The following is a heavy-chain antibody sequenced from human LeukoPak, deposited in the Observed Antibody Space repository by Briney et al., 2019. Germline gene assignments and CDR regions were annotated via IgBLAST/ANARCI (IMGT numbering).Heavy chain of an antibody. CDR2: IYSGGTT. Sequence: PGGSLRLSCAASGFTVSSNYMNWVRQAPGKGLEWVSVIYSGGTTYYADSVKGRFTISRDNSKNTLYLQMNSLRAEDTAVYYCTRDGRPVRGALDAFDIWGQGTMVTVSS. J-gene: IGHJ3*02. D-gene: IGHD3-10*01. CDR3: TRDGRPVRGALDAFDI. CDR1: GFTVSSNY. V-gene: IGHV3-53*01.